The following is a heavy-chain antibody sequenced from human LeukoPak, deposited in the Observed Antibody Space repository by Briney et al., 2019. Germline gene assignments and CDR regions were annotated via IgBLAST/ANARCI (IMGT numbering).Heavy chain of an antibody. CDR2: SNPNSGGT. J-gene: IGHJ5*02. Sequence: ASVKVSCKASVYTFTGYYMHWVRQAPGQGHEWMGWSNPNSGGTNYAQKFQGRVTMTRETSIRTDYMELSRLRSDDTAVYYCARGGLGKQQRNLKANWFDPWGQGTLVTVSS. CDR3: ARGGLGKQQRNLKANWFDP. V-gene: IGHV1-2*02. D-gene: IGHD6-13*01. CDR1: VYTFTGYY.